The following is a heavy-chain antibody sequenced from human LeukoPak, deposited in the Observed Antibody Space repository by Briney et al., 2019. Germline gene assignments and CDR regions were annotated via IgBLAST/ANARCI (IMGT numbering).Heavy chain of an antibody. J-gene: IGHJ4*02. Sequence: GESLKISCKVSGYSFTTYWIAWVRQMPGKGLGWMGIIYPGDSDTRYSPSFQGQVTISADKSISTAYLQWSSLKASDTAMYYCARQQWLVSDYWGQGTLVTVSS. CDR2: IYPGDSDT. D-gene: IGHD6-19*01. CDR1: GYSFTTYW. CDR3: ARQQWLVSDY. V-gene: IGHV5-51*01.